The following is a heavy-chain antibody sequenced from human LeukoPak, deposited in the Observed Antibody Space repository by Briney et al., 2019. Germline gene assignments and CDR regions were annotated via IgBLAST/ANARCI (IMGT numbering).Heavy chain of an antibody. CDR1: GFTFSSYA. D-gene: IGHD6-13*01. Sequence: PGGSLRLSCAASGFTFSSYAMSWVRQAPGKGLEWVSAITGSGGSTYYADSVKGRFTISRDNSKSTLYLQMNSLRAEDTAVYYCVAAAGVLVTLDYWGQGTLVTVSS. CDR3: VAAAGVLVTLDY. V-gene: IGHV3-23*01. J-gene: IGHJ4*02. CDR2: ITGSGGST.